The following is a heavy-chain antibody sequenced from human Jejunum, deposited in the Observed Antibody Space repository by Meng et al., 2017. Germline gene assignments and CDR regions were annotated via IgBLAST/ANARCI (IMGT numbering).Heavy chain of an antibody. V-gene: IGHV7-4-1*02. D-gene: IGHD5-12*01. CDR1: GYTFIDYA. CDR3: ARGGSGYDPADY. CDR2: INTNTGNP. J-gene: IGHJ4*02. Sequence: QVQLGQSGAELEKPGAPVKVSCKASGYTFIDYALYWVRQAPGQGLEWMGWINTNTGNPRYAQGFAGRFAFSLDTSVSTAFLQISSLKPEDSGVYYCARGGSGYDPADYWGQGTLVTVSS.